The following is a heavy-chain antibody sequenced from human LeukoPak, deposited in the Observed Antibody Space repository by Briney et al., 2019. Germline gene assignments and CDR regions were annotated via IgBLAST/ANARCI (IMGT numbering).Heavy chain of an antibody. CDR1: GFTFSSYA. Sequence: GGSLRLSCAASGFTFSSYAMTWVRQAPGKGLQWISSISISGDATDYEDSVKGRFTICRDISKNTLYLQMNSLRVDDTAVYYCAKEIRPNDYWGQGTLVTVSS. CDR2: ISISGDAT. CDR3: AKEIRPNDY. J-gene: IGHJ4*02. V-gene: IGHV3-23*01.